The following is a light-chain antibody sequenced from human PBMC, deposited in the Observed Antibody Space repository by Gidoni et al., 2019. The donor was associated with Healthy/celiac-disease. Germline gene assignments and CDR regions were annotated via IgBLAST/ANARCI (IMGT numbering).Light chain of an antibody. Sequence: DIQLTQSPFFLSASVGDRVTITCWASQGISSYLAWYQQKPGKAPKLLIYAASTLQSGVPSRFSGSGSGTEFTLTISSLQPEDFATYYCQQLNSYLFTFGPGTKVDIK. CDR1: QGISSY. V-gene: IGKV1-9*01. CDR2: AAS. J-gene: IGKJ3*01. CDR3: QQLNSYLFT.